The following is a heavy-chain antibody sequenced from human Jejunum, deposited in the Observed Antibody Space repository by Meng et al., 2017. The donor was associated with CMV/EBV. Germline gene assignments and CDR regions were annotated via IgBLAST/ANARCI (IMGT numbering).Heavy chain of an antibody. Sequence: SLPCTVSGGSLSGYYWHWIRPPPGRGLEWIGYVSYSGYTSYNPSLKSRVTISGDTSKNQFFLQLTSVTAADTAVYYCAREYSSSDYWGQGKLVTVSS. J-gene: IGHJ4*02. CDR3: AREYSSSDY. CDR2: VSYSGYT. D-gene: IGHD5-18*01. V-gene: IGHV4-59*01. CDR1: GGSLSGYY.